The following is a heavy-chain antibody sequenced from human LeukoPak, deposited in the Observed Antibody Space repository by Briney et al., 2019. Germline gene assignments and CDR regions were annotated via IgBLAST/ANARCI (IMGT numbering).Heavy chain of an antibody. CDR3: PRLRSIAAAGTEDY. CDR2: IYHSGST. V-gene: IGHV4-4*02. CDR1: GGSISSSNW. Sequence: PSETLSLTCAVSGGSISSSNWGSWVRQPPGKGLEWIGEIYHSGSTNYNPSLKSRVTISVDKSKNQFSLKLSSVTAADTAVYYCPRLRSIAAAGTEDYWGQGTLVTVSS. D-gene: IGHD6-13*01. J-gene: IGHJ4*02.